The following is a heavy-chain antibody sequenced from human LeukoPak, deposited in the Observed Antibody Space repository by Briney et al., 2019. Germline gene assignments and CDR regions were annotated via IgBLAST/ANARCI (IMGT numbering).Heavy chain of an antibody. CDR3: ARGLQTTVTTFDY. D-gene: IGHD4-17*01. CDR2: IYHSGST. Sequence: PSETLSLTCAVSGGSISSSNWWSWVRQPPGKGLEWIGEIYHSGSTNYNPSLKSRVTISVDTSKNQFSLKLSSVTAADTAVYYCARGLQTTVTTFDYWGQGTLVTVSS. J-gene: IGHJ4*02. V-gene: IGHV4-4*02. CDR1: GGSISSSNW.